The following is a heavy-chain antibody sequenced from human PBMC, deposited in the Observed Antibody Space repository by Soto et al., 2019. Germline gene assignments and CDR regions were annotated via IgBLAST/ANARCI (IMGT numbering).Heavy chain of an antibody. CDR2: IYYSGST. CDR3: ARHVHPSGYSYGYGYNWFDP. D-gene: IGHD5-18*01. J-gene: IGHJ5*02. CDR1: GGSISSSSYY. Sequence: KPSETLSLTCTVSGGSISSSSYYWGWIRQPPGKGLEWIGSIYYSGSTYYNPSLKSRVTISVDTSKNQFSLKLSSVTAADTAVYYCARHVHPSGYSYGYGYNWFDPWGQGTLVTVSS. V-gene: IGHV4-39*01.